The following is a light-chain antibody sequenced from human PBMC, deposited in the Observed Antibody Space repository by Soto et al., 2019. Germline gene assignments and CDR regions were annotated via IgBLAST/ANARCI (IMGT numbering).Light chain of an antibody. CDR1: SSDVGGYNY. CDR3: SSYAGSNNLVV. Sequence: QSALTQPPSASGSPGQSVTISCTGTSSDVGGYNYVSWYQQHPGKAPKLMIYEVIKRPSGVPVRFSGSKSGNTASLTVSGLQAEDEADYYCSSYAGSNNLVVFGGGTKVTVL. V-gene: IGLV2-8*01. CDR2: EVI. J-gene: IGLJ2*01.